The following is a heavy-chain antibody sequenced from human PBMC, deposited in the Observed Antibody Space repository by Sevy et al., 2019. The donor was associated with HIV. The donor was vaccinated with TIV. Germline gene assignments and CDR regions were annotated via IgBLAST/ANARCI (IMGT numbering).Heavy chain of an antibody. CDR3: AKPGAWFGESPDAFDI. CDR1: GFTFSSYG. D-gene: IGHD3-10*01. Sequence: GSLRLSCAASGFTFSSYGMHWVRQAPGKGLEWVAVIWYDGSNKYYADSVKGRFTISRDNSKNTLYLQMNSLRAEDTAVYYCAKPGAWFGESPDAFDIWGQGTMVTVSS. J-gene: IGHJ3*02. V-gene: IGHV3-33*06. CDR2: IWYDGSNK.